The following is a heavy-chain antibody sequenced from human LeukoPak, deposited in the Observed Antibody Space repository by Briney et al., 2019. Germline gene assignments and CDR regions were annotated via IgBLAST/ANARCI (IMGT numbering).Heavy chain of an antibody. CDR2: IIPILGIA. CDR3: ARVSTGGD. Sequence: SVKVSCKASGGTFSSYAISWVRQAPGQGLEWMGRIIPILGIANYAQKFQGRVTMTRNTSISTAYMELSSLRSEDTAVYYCARVSTGGDWGQGTLVTVSS. D-gene: IGHD2/OR15-2a*01. J-gene: IGHJ4*02. CDR1: GGTFSSYA. V-gene: IGHV1-69*04.